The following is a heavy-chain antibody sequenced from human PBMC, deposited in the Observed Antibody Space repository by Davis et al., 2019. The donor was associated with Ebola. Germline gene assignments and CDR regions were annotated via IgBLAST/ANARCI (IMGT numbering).Heavy chain of an antibody. Sequence: SETLSLTCAVSGGSISSGGYSWSWIRQPPGKGLEWIGYIYHSGSTYYNPSLKSRVTISVDTSKNQFSLKLSSVTAADTAVYYCARVETGLVYYGMDVWGQGTTVTVSS. J-gene: IGHJ6*02. D-gene: IGHD3/OR15-3a*01. CDR3: ARVETGLVYYGMDV. CDR1: GGSISSGGYS. V-gene: IGHV4-30-2*02. CDR2: IYHSGST.